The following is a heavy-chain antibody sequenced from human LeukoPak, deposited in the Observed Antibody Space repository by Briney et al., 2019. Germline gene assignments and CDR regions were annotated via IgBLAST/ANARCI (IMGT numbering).Heavy chain of an antibody. CDR2: IVVGTGKT. Sequence: SVTVSCKASGFTNSNSSVQWVRQARGQRPEWIGWIVVGTGKTNYAQRLQERVTITRDMSTGTVDMELSSLRSEDTAVYYCAMDGYSYYFDYWGQGTLVTVSS. CDR1: GFTNSNSS. V-gene: IGHV1-58*01. CDR3: AMDGYSYYFDY. D-gene: IGHD5-24*01. J-gene: IGHJ4*02.